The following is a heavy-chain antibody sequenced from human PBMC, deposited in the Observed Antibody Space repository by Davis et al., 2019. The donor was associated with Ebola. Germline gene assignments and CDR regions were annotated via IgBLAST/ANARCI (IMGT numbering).Heavy chain of an antibody. CDR3: ARAPTWSEINYYCFDY. D-gene: IGHD3-10*01. V-gene: IGHV1-2*02. CDR1: GYTFTGYY. J-gene: IGHJ4*02. Sequence: SVNVSCKASGYTFTGYYMHWVRQAPAKGLEWMGWINPNSGGTNYAQKFQGRVTMTRDTSISTAYMELSRLRSDDTAVYYWARAPTWSEINYYCFDYWGQGTLVTVSS. CDR2: INPNSGGT.